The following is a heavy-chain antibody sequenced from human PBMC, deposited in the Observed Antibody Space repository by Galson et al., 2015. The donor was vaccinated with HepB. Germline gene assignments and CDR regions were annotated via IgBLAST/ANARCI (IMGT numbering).Heavy chain of an antibody. CDR1: GGTFSSYA. CDR3: ARVDGYSYGHYYFDY. CDR2: IIPIFGTA. Sequence: SVKVSCKASGGTFSSYAISWVRQAPGQGLEWMGGIIPIFGTANYAQKFQGRVTITADESTSTAYMELSSLRSEDTAVYYYARVDGYSYGHYYFDYWGQGTLVTVSS. D-gene: IGHD5-18*01. J-gene: IGHJ4*02. V-gene: IGHV1-69*13.